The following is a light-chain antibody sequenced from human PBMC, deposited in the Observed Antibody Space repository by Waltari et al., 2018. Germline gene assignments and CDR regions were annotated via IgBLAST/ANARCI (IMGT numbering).Light chain of an antibody. J-gene: IGKJ3*01. CDR1: QGISNY. CDR2: TAS. CDR3: QTYDSAPFA. Sequence: DIQMTQSPSSLSASVGDRVTITCRASQGISNYLAWYQQKPGTVPKLLIYTASTLQSGVPSRFSGSGSATDFTLTISSLQPEDVATYYCQTYDSAPFAFGPGTRVDIK. V-gene: IGKV1-27*01.